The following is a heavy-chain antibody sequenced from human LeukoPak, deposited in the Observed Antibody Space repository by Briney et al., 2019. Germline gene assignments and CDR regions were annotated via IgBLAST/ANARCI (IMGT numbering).Heavy chain of an antibody. V-gene: IGHV3-53*01. CDR1: GFTVSSNH. CDR2: IYTGGLT. D-gene: IGHD2-2*01. Sequence: GGSLRLSCAASGFTVSSNHMTWVRQAPGKGLEWVSEIYTGGLTFYADSVTGRFTISRDNSKNTVYLQMNCLGVEDTARYYCARDNAPAGGGLDYWGQGTLVTVSS. J-gene: IGHJ4*02. CDR3: ARDNAPAGGGLDY.